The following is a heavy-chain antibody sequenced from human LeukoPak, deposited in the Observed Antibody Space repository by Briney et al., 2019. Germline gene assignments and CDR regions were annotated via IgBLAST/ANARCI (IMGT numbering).Heavy chain of an antibody. J-gene: IGHJ6*02. CDR2: ISSSSSYI. Sequence: GGSLRLSCAASGFTFSSYSMNWVRQAPGKGLEWVSSISSSSSYIYYADSVKGRFTISRDNAKNSLYLQMNSLRAGDTAAYYCGRLVHGNLGRYGLDVWGQGTTVSVSS. V-gene: IGHV3-21*01. CDR3: GRLVHGNLGRYGLDV. D-gene: IGHD2-8*01. CDR1: GFTFSSYS.